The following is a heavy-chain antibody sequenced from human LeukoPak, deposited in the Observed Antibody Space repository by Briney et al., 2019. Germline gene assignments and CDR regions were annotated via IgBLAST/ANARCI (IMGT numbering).Heavy chain of an antibody. J-gene: IGHJ6*03. V-gene: IGHV4-39*01. CDR1: GGSISSSSYY. CDR2: IYYSGST. CDR3: ARRLWGDYYYYMDV. D-gene: IGHD7-27*01. Sequence: SETLSLTCTVSGGSISSSSYYWGWIRQPPGKGLEWIGSIYYSGSTYYNPSLKSRVTISVDTSKNQFSLKLSSVTAADTAVYYCARRLWGDYYYYMDVWGKGTTVTVSS.